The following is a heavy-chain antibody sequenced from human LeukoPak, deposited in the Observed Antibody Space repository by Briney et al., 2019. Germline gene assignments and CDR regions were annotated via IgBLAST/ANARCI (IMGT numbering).Heavy chain of an antibody. CDR3: ARWRLSGSSKFYYYYMDV. J-gene: IGHJ6*03. Sequence: GGSLRLSCAASGFTFSSYSMSWVRQAPGKGLEWVSSISSSSSYIYYADSVKGRFTISRDNAKNSLYLQMNSLRAEDTAVYYCARWRLSGSSKFYYYYMDVWGKGTTVTVSS. CDR2: ISSSSSYI. D-gene: IGHD1-26*01. V-gene: IGHV3-21*01. CDR1: GFTFSSYS.